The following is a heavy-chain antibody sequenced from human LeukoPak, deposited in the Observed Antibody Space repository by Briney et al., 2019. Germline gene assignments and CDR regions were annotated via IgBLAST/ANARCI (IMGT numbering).Heavy chain of an antibody. Sequence: PGGSLRLSCAASGFTFSNYWMHWVRQAPGKGLVWVSRINTDGSSTAYADFVKGRFTISRDNAQNTLYLQMNSLRAEDTAVYYCARAGSSVGIVATMFDWGQGTLVTVSS. J-gene: IGHJ4*02. D-gene: IGHD5-12*01. CDR2: INTDGSST. CDR3: ARAGSSVGIVATMFD. V-gene: IGHV3-74*01. CDR1: GFTFSNYW.